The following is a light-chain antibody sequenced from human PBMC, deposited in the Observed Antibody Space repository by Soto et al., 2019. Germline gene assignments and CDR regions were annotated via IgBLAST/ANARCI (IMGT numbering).Light chain of an antibody. Sequence: EIVLTQSPGTLSLSPGERATLSCRASQSVSSSDLAWYQQKPGQAPRLLIYGASSRATGIPDRFSGSGSGIDFTLAISRLEAEDSAVYYCQHYGSSRTFGQGTKVEIK. CDR3: QHYGSSRT. J-gene: IGKJ1*01. CDR2: GAS. V-gene: IGKV3-20*01. CDR1: QSVSSSD.